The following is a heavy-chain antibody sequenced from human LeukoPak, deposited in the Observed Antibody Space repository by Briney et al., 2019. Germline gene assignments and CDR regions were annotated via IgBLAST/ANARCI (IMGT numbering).Heavy chain of an antibody. CDR3: AKQYSSSRRGFDY. V-gene: IGHV3-23*01. J-gene: IGHJ4*02. CDR2: ISGSGGST. D-gene: IGHD6-6*01. CDR1: XXXXXXYA. Sequence: GXLRLSCAXXXXXXXXYAMXXXRQAPXXXLXXXXAISGSGGSTYYADSVKGRFTISRDNSKNTLYLQMNSLRAEDTAVYYCAKQYSSSRRGFDYWGQGTLVTVSS.